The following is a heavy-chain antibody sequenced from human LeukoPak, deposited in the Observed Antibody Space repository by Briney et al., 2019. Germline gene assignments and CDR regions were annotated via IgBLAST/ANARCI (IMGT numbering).Heavy chain of an antibody. Sequence: GGSLRLSCAASGFTFSSFAMSWVRQASGKGLEWVSAISRSGGRTYHADSVKGRFTISRDNSKNTLYLQMNSLRAEDTAVYYCAAYRTVGVIPPAPDYWGQGTLVTVSS. V-gene: IGHV3-23*01. D-gene: IGHD2-2*01. J-gene: IGHJ4*02. CDR2: ISRSGGRT. CDR1: GFTFSSFA. CDR3: AAYRTVGVIPPAPDY.